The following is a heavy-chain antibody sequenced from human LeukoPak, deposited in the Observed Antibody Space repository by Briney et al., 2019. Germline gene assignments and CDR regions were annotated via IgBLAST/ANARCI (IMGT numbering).Heavy chain of an antibody. D-gene: IGHD5-12*01. Sequence: GGSLRLSCAASGFTFSSYGMHWVRQAPGKGLEWVAAIWYDGSNKYYADSVKGRFTISRDNSKNTLYLQMNSLRAEDTAVYYCARDRHSGYDFPFDYWGQGTLVTVSS. V-gene: IGHV3-33*01. CDR3: ARDRHSGYDFPFDY. CDR1: GFTFSSYG. CDR2: IWYDGSNK. J-gene: IGHJ4*02.